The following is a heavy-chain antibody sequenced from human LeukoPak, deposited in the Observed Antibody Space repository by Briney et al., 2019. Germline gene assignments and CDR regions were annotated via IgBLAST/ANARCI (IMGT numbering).Heavy chain of an antibody. CDR1: GGSISSYY. V-gene: IGHV4-59*12. CDR3: ARGFGYSSSWYKAGDAFDI. Sequence: SETLSLTCTVSGGSISSYYWSWIRQPPGKGLEWIGYIYYSGSTNYNPSLKSRVTMSVDTSKNQFSLKLSSVTAADTAVYYCARGFGYSSSWYKAGDAFDIWGQGTMVTVSS. D-gene: IGHD6-13*01. CDR2: IYYSGST. J-gene: IGHJ3*02.